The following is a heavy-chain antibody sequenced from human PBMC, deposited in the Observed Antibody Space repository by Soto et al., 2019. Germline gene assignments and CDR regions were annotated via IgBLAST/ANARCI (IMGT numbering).Heavy chain of an antibody. CDR1: VFTFITYS. Sequence: PGGSLRLSCAASVFTFITYSMNWVRQAPGKGLEWVSYISSSSSTIHYADSVKGRFTISRDNAKNSLYLQMNSLRAEDTAVYYCARGSSYSSGWYVDYWGQGTLVTVSS. CDR2: ISSSSSTI. J-gene: IGHJ4*02. D-gene: IGHD6-19*01. CDR3: ARGSSYSSGWYVDY. V-gene: IGHV3-48*01.